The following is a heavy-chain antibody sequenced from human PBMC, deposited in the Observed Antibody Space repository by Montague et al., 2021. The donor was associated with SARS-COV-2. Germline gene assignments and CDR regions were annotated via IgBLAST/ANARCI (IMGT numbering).Heavy chain of an antibody. CDR2: MYYSGST. CDR3: ARDFDY. J-gene: IGHJ4*02. V-gene: IGHV4-59*13. Sequence: SETLSLTCTVSGGSISSYYWSWIRQPPGKGLEWIGYMYYSGSTNYNPSHKSRVTLSVDTSKNQFSLKLSSVTAADTAVYYCARDFDYWGQGTLVTVSS. CDR1: GGSISSYY.